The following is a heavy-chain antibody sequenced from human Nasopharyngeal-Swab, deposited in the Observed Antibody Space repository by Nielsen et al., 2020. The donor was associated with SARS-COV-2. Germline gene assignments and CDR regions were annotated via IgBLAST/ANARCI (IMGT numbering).Heavy chain of an antibody. CDR2: ISSSGSTI. D-gene: IGHD1-26*01. Sequence: CQAPGKGLEWVSYISSSGSTIYYADSVKGRFTISRDNAKNSLYLQMNSLRAEDTAVYYCARGGIGIVGASDAFDIWGQGTMVTVSS. V-gene: IGHV3-11*01. CDR3: ARGGIGIVGASDAFDI. J-gene: IGHJ3*02.